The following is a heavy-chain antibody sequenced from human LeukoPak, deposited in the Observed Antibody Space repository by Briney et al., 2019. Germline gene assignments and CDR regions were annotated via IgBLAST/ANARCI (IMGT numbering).Heavy chain of an antibody. J-gene: IGHJ4*02. Sequence: GGSLRLSCAASGFSFSPYWMTWVRQAPGKGLEWVANIKEDGSQKFYVDSVKGRFTISRDNAKNSLYLQMDSLRAEDTAVYYCAKRTPASSGCDYWGQGTLVTVSS. D-gene: IGHD6-19*01. CDR2: IKEDGSQK. V-gene: IGHV3-7*05. CDR3: AKRTPASSGCDY. CDR1: GFSFSPYW.